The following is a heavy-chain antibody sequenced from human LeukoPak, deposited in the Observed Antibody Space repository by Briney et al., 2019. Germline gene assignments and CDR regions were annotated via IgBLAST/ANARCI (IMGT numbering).Heavy chain of an antibody. Sequence: GSLRLSCAASGFTFSNYAMHWVRQAPGKGLEWLAVISYDGNRKDFADSVKGRFTISRDNSKNTLYLQMNSLRAEDTAVYYCAKGTTIAATIGFDYWGQGTLVTVSS. CDR2: ISYDGNRK. D-gene: IGHD6-6*01. V-gene: IGHV3-30-3*01. CDR3: AKGTTIAATIGFDY. CDR1: GFTFSNYA. J-gene: IGHJ4*02.